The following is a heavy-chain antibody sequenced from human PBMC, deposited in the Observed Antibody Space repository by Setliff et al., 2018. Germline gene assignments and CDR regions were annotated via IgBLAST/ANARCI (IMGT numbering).Heavy chain of an antibody. CDR2: INHSGST. V-gene: IGHV4-59*01. CDR1: GGSINSYY. Sequence: SETLSLTCIVSGGSINSYYWNWIRQPPGKGLEWIGEINHSGSTNYNPSLKSRVTISVDTSKNQFSLKLSSVTAADTAVYYCAREGSSSYDYWGQGTLVTVSS. CDR3: AREGSSSYDY. J-gene: IGHJ4*02. D-gene: IGHD6-6*01.